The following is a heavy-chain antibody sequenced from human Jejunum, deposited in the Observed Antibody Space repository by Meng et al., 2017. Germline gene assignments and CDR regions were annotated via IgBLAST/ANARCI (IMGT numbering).Heavy chain of an antibody. V-gene: IGHV4-4*02. Sequence: VHVQECGPVLVRRSGTLSLTDAVPGASPRSRGGWTGVRQAPGRGLEWIGEVWHSGATYYNPSLESRLTISIDTSNNRFSLELSSATAADTAVYYCARGVLERYFDYWGQGALVTVSS. CDR2: VWHSGAT. J-gene: IGHJ4*02. CDR3: ARGVLERYFDY. CDR1: GASPRSRGG. D-gene: IGHD3-10*01.